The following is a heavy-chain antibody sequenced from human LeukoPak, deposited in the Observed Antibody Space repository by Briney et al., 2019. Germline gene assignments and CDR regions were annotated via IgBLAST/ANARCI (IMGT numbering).Heavy chain of an antibody. Sequence: ASVKVSCKASGYTFTGYYMHWVRQAPGQGLEWMGWINPNSGGTKYAQKFQGRVTMTSDTSISTAYMELSRLRSDDTAVYYCARDTGDYYRSGSYFDPWGQGTLVIVSS. CDR2: INPNSGGT. CDR1: GYTFTGYY. J-gene: IGHJ5*02. V-gene: IGHV1-2*02. D-gene: IGHD3-10*01. CDR3: ARDTGDYYRSGSYFDP.